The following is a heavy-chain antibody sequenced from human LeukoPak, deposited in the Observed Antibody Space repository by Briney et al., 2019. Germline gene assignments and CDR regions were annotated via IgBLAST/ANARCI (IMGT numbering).Heavy chain of an antibody. D-gene: IGHD3-10*01. J-gene: IGHJ5*02. CDR3: ARHVVRGVIIMLRGWFDP. V-gene: IGHV4-59*05. Sequence: KPSETLSLTCTVSSGSISSYYWSWIRQPAGKGLEWIGSIYYSGSTYYNPSLKSRVTISVDTSKNQFSLKLSSVTAADTAVYYCARHVVRGVIIMLRGWFDPWGQGTLVTVSS. CDR1: SGSISSYY. CDR2: IYYSGST.